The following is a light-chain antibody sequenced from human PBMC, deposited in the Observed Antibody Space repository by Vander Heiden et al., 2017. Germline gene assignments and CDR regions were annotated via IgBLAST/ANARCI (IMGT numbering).Light chain of an antibody. CDR1: QSIGKY. CDR2: LTS. V-gene: IGKV1-39*01. CDR3: QQSYSAPAT. Sequence: DIQMTPSPFSLSASVGERVTITCRASQSIGKYLNWYGQKPGKAPKLLIFLTSSLQSGAPSRFTGSGSGTEFTLTINGLQPEDFATYYCQQSYSAPATFGQGTRLEIK. J-gene: IGKJ5*01.